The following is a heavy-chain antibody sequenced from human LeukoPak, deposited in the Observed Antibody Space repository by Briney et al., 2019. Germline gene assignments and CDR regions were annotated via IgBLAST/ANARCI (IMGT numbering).Heavy chain of an antibody. CDR2: FDPEDGET. J-gene: IGHJ5*02. CDR3: ATAPSELERQGTNFDP. V-gene: IGHV1-24*01. D-gene: IGHD1-1*01. CDR1: GYTLTELS. Sequence: ASVKVSCKVSGYTLTELSMHWVRQAPGKGLEWMGGFDPEDGETIYAQKFQGRVTMTEDTSTDTAYMELSSLRSEDTAVYYCATAPSELERQGTNFDPWGQGTLVTVSS.